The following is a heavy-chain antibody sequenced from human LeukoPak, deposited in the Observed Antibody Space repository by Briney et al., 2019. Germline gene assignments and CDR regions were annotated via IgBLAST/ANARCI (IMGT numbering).Heavy chain of an antibody. Sequence: GASVKVSCKASGGTFSSYAISWVRQAPGQGLEWMGGIIPIFGTANYAQKFQGRVTMTRDTSTSTVYMELSSLRSEDTAVYYCASLYYYDSSGYPLFDYWGQGTLVTVSS. CDR2: IIPIFGTA. D-gene: IGHD3-22*01. CDR3: ASLYYYDSSGYPLFDY. V-gene: IGHV1-69*05. J-gene: IGHJ4*02. CDR1: GGTFSSYA.